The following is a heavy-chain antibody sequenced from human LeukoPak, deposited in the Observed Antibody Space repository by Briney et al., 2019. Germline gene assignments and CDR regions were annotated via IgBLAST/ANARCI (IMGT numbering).Heavy chain of an antibody. J-gene: IGHJ4*02. CDR2: INSDGSST. D-gene: IGHD2-2*01. V-gene: IGHV3-74*01. CDR1: GFTFSSYW. Sequence: GGSLRLSCAASGFTFSSYWMHWVRQAPGKGLVWVSRINSDGSSTTYADSVKGRFTISRNNARNPLYLQMNSLRPEDTAVYYGAYFACSSTTCEYFAYWGQGTLVTVPS. CDR3: AYFACSSTTCEYFAY.